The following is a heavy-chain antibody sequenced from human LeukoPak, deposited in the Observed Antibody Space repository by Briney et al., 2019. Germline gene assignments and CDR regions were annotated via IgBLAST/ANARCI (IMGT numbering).Heavy chain of an antibody. V-gene: IGHV1-18*01. J-gene: IGHJ4*02. CDR1: GYTFTSYG. CDR3: ARVVYGDYVGYFDY. D-gene: IGHD4-17*01. Sequence: ASVKVSCKASGYTFTSYGISWVRQAPGQGLEWMGWISAYNGNTNYAQKLQGRVTMTTDTSTSTAYMELRSLRSDDTAVYYCARVVYGDYVGYFDYWGQGTLVTVSS. CDR2: ISAYNGNT.